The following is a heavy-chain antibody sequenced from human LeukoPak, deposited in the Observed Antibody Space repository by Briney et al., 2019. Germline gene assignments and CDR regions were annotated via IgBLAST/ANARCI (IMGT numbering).Heavy chain of an antibody. D-gene: IGHD2-21*02. CDR1: GFSFSSYT. Sequence: GGSLRLSCAASGFSFSSYTMNWVRQAPGKGLEWVSIISSSSSYIYYADSVKDRFTISRDNAKNALYLQMNSLRVEDTAVYYCARDGRCGGDCYASWGQGTLVTVSS. V-gene: IGHV3-21*01. CDR2: ISSSSSYI. CDR3: ARDGRCGGDCYAS. J-gene: IGHJ4*02.